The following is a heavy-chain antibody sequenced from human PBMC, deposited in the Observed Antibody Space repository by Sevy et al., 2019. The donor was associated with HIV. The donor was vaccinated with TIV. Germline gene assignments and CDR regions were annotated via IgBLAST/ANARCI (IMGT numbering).Heavy chain of an antibody. J-gene: IGHJ3*02. CDR3: ARDTAITMIIKRGAFDI. Sequence: GGSLRLSCAASGFSFSSYNLNWVRQAPGKGLEWVASISATRSTLFYADSVKGRFTISRDNAKNSLYLQMNSLRDDDTAVYYCARDTAITMIIKRGAFDIWGQGTMVTVSS. V-gene: IGHV3-48*02. CDR1: GFSFSSYN. D-gene: IGHD3-22*01. CDR2: ISATRSTL.